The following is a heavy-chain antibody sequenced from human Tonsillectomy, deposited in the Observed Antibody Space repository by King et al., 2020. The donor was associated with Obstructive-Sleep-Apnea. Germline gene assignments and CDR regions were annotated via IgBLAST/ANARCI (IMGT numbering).Heavy chain of an antibody. V-gene: IGHV3-23*04. Sequence: VQLVESGGGLVQPGGSLRLSCAGSGFTFRSYGMSWVRQAPGKGLEWVSGISGSGGSTYYADSVKGRFTISRDNSKNTLYLQMNSLRAEDTAVYYCAKDSMDYDTLTGPVDYWGQGTLVTVSS. J-gene: IGHJ4*02. CDR3: AKDSMDYDTLTGPVDY. CDR1: GFTFRSYG. CDR2: ISGSGGST. D-gene: IGHD3-9*01.